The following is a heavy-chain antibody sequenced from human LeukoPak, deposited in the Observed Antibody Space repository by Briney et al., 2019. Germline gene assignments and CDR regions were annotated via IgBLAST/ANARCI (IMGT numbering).Heavy chain of an antibody. D-gene: IGHD6-19*01. J-gene: IGHJ6*03. CDR2: IYYSGST. V-gene: IGHV4-59*12. CDR3: ARDTAGVLGSSGWYSWDYYYMDV. Sequence: PSETLSLTCTVSGGSISNYYWSWIRQPPGKGLEWIGYIYYSGSTNYDPSLKSRVTISVDTSKNQFSLKLSSVTAADTAVYYCARDTAGVLGSSGWYSWDYYYMDVWGKGTTVTVSS. CDR1: GGSISNYY.